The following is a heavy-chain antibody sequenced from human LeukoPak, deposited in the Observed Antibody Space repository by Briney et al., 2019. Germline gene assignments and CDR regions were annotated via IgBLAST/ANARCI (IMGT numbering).Heavy chain of an antibody. CDR3: ARVTSATGPTQFYYYYGMDV. CDR1: GGSFSGYY. V-gene: IGHV4-34*01. Sequence: SETLSLTCAVYGGSFSGYYWSWIRQPPGKGLEWIGEINHSGSTNYNPSLKSRVTISVDTSKNQFSLKLSSVTAADTAVYYCARVTSATGPTQFYYYYGMDVWGQGTTVTVSS. CDR2: INHSGST. D-gene: IGHD5-24*01. J-gene: IGHJ6*02.